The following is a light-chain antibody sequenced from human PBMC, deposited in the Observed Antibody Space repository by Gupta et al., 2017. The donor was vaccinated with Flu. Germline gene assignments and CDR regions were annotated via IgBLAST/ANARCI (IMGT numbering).Light chain of an antibody. CDR2: EVS. CDR1: SSDVGGYNY. V-gene: IGLV2-14*01. Sequence: QSPLTQPASVSGSPGQSITISCTGTSSDVGGYNYVSWYQQHPGKAPKLMIYEVSKRPSGVSNRFSGSKSGNTASLTISGLQAEDEADYYCSSYTSSSTLVVFGGGTKLTVL. J-gene: IGLJ2*01. CDR3: SSYTSSSTLVV.